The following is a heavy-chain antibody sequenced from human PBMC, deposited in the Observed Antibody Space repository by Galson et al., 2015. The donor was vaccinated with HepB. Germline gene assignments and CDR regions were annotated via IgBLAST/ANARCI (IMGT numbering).Heavy chain of an antibody. CDR2: IIPILGIA. D-gene: IGHD5-24*01. V-gene: IGHV1-69*04. CDR1: GGTFSSYT. Sequence: SVKVSCKASGGTFSSYTISWVRQAPGQGLEWMGRIIPILGIANYAQKFQGRVTITADKSTSTAYMELSSLRSEDTAVYYCARDAMATAKAASDFHGMAVCGQGTPGTASS. CDR3: ARDAMATAKAASDFHGMAV. J-gene: IGHJ6*02.